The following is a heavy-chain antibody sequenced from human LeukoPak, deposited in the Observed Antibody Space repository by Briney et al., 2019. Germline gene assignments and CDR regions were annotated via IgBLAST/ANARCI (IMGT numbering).Heavy chain of an antibody. CDR2: INSNSAYM. CDR1: GFTFNSYS. J-gene: IGHJ4*02. D-gene: IGHD4-11*01. V-gene: IGHV3-21*06. CDR3: ARGPFYSNHYFDQ. Sequence: GGSLRLSCVASGFTFNSYSINWVRQAPGKGLEWVSSINSNSAYMYYADSVKGRFTISRDNAKNLLYLQMNSLRAEDTAVYYCARGPFYSNHYFDQWGQGTLVTVSS.